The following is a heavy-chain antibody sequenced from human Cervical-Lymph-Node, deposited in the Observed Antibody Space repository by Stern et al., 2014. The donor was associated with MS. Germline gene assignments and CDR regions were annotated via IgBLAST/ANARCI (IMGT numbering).Heavy chain of an antibody. V-gene: IGHV1-69*01. Sequence: QMQLVQSGAEVKKPGSSVKVSCKASGGTFSTFAFNWVRQAPGEGLEWMAGIIPMFGSPKYAQKFQGRVTITADESTSTAYMELSSLRSADTAVYYWATVESSASSRSVWGQGTTVTVSS. J-gene: IGHJ6*02. CDR2: IIPMFGSP. CDR1: GGTFSTFA. CDR3: ATVESSASSRSV. D-gene: IGHD1-26*01.